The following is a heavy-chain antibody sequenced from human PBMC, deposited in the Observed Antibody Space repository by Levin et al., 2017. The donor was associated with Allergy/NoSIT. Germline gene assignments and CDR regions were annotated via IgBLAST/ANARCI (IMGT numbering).Heavy chain of an antibody. CDR2: IYTSGTT. V-gene: IGHV4-4*07. Sequence: SETLSLTCTVSGGSISSYYWSWIRQPAGKGLEWIGRIYTSGTTNYNPSLKSRVTMSVDTSKNQFSLKLSSVTAADTAVYYCAKLSGTIYDPTGSWFDPWGQGTLVTVSS. D-gene: IGHD2/OR15-2a*01. CDR3: AKLSGTIYDPTGSWFDP. J-gene: IGHJ5*02. CDR1: GGSISSYY.